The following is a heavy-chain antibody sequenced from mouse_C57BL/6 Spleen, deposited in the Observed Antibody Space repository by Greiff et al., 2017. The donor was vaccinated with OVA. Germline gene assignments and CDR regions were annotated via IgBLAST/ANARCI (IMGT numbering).Heavy chain of an antibody. Sequence: EVKLVESGGGLVKPGGSLKLSCAASGFTFSDYGMHWVRQAPEKGLEWVAYISSGSSTIYYADTVKGRFTISRANAKTTLFLPMSSLRSEDTAIYYCARSPSYDLYAMDYWGQGTSVTVSS. D-gene: IGHD2-3*01. CDR3: ARSPSYDLYAMDY. CDR1: GFTFSDYG. V-gene: IGHV5-17*01. J-gene: IGHJ4*01. CDR2: ISSGSSTI.